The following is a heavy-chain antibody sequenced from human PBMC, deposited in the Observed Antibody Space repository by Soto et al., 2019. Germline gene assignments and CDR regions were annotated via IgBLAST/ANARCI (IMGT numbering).Heavy chain of an antibody. J-gene: IGHJ4*02. CDR2: IYYSGSA. CDR1: GDSISSGGHH. V-gene: IGHV4-31*03. CDR3: ARGRGTSVDY. Sequence: QVQLQESGPGLVKPSQTLSLTCTVSGDSISSGGHHWSWIRQQSGKGLEWIGYIYYSGSAFYYPSLKSRLIISVDTSNNQFSLRLSSVTAADTGVYSCARGRGTSVDYWGQGTLVIVSS. D-gene: IGHD1-1*01.